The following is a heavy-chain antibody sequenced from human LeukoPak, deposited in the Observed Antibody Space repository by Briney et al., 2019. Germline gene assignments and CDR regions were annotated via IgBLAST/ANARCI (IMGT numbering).Heavy chain of an antibody. J-gene: IGHJ4*02. CDR2: ISASGGRV. V-gene: IGHV3-23*01. CDR1: GFNVKSYA. Sequence: VGSLRLSCAASGFNVKSYAMSWVRQAPGKGLEWVSTISASGGRVDYADSVKGRFTISRDNSKNTLFLQMTNLRVGDTAVYYCAAPLGWDPDGYWGQGTLVTVSS. CDR3: AAPLGWDPDGY. D-gene: IGHD1-26*01.